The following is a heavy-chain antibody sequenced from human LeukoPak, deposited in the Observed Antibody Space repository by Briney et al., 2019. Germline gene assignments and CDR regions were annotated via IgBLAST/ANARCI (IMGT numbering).Heavy chain of an antibody. CDR3: AKSHPADFWSGYHYYFDY. CDR1: GFTFSSYG. J-gene: IGHJ4*02. D-gene: IGHD3-3*01. Sequence: GGSLRLSCAASGFTFSSYGMHWVRQAPGKGLEWVAFIRYDGSKKYYADSVKGRFTISRDNSKNTLYLQMNSLRAEDTAVYYCAKSHPADFWSGYHYYFDYWGQGTLVTVSS. CDR2: IRYDGSKK. V-gene: IGHV3-30*02.